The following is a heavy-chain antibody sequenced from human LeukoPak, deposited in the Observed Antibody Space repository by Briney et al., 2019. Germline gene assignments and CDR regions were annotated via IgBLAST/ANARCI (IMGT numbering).Heavy chain of an antibody. CDR1: GFTFSSCS. V-gene: IGHV3-21*01. J-gene: IGHJ4*02. D-gene: IGHD3-10*01. CDR3: ARAQEVRGVPKPDY. Sequence: GGSLRLSCAASGFTFSSCSMNWVRQAPGKGLEWVSSISSSSSYIYYADSVKGRFTITRDNAKNSLYLQMNSLRAEDTAVYYCARAQEVRGVPKPDYWGQGTLVTVSS. CDR2: ISSSSSYI.